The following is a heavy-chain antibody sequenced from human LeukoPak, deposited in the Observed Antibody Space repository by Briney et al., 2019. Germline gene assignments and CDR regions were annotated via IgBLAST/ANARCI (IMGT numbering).Heavy chain of an antibody. J-gene: IGHJ6*03. CDR2: IYYSGST. V-gene: IGHV4-59*01. CDR1: GGSISSYY. CDR3: ARVREPYYYYMDV. Sequence: ETLSLTCTVSGGSISSYYWSWIRQPPGKGLEWIGYIYYSGSTNYNPSLKSRVTISVDTSKNQFSLKLSSVTAADTAVYYCARVREPYYYYMDVWGKGTTVTISS.